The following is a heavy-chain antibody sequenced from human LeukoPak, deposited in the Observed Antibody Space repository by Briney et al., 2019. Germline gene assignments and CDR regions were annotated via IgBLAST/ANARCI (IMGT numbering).Heavy chain of an antibody. J-gene: IGHJ4*02. V-gene: IGHV3-30*18. CDR1: GFSFSSYG. CDR3: AKEIYYDSSAFFGY. Sequence: PGRSLRLSCAASGFSFSSYGIHWVRQAPGKGLEWVAVIGYDGSNKYYADSVKGRYTISRDNSKNTLYLQMNSLRTEDTAVYFCAKEIYYDSSAFFGYWGQGTLVTVSS. D-gene: IGHD3-22*01. CDR2: IGYDGSNK.